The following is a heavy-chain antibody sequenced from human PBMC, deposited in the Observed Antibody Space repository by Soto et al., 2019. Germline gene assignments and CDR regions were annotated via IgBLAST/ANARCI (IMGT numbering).Heavy chain of an antibody. D-gene: IGHD2-15*01. CDR3: AEDGIRDTVPVSAFLLNRSSDL. J-gene: IGHJ2*01. V-gene: IGHV3-21*01. Sequence: GKGLEWVSSISSSSSYIYYADSVKGRFTISRDNAKNSLYLQMNSLRAEDTSFFFKAEDGIRDTVPVSAFLLNRSSDL. CDR2: ISSSSSYI.